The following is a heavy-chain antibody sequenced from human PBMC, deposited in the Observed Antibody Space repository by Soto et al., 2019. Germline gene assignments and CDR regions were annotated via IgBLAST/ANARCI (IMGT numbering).Heavy chain of an antibody. D-gene: IGHD3-22*01. CDR3: ARVLSSGNSDPFDY. CDR2: INWNGGST. V-gene: IGHV3-20*04. J-gene: IGHJ4*02. Sequence: GGSLRLSCAASGFIFDDYGMSWVRQVPGKGLEWVSGINWNGGSTVYADSVKGRFTISRDNAKNSLYLQMNSLRAEDTALYYCARVLSSGNSDPFDYWGQGTLVTVSS. CDR1: GFIFDDYG.